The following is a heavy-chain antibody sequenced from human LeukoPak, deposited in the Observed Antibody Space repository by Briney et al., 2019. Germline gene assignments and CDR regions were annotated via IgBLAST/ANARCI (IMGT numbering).Heavy chain of an antibody. V-gene: IGHV3-21*01. D-gene: IGHD2-15*01. CDR1: GFTFRTYT. CDR2: ISSSSTYL. CDR3: ARDRSWGSGYNYGMDV. Sequence: GGSLRLSCAASGFTFRTYTMNWVRQAPGKGLEWVSSISSSSTYLYYADSVKGRFTISRDNAKNSLYLQMNSLRAEDTAVYYCARDRSWGSGYNYGMDVWGQGTTVTVSS. J-gene: IGHJ6*02.